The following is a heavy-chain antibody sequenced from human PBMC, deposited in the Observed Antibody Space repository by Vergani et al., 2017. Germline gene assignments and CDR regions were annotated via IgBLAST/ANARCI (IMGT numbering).Heavy chain of an antibody. CDR1: GYSFTSYW. J-gene: IGHJ5*02. D-gene: IGHD6-13*01. Sequence: EEQLVPSGAEVKTPGESLMISCKCSGYSFTSYWIGWVRQMPGKGLEWMGIIYPGDSDTRYSPSFQGQVTISVDKSISTAYLQWSSLKASDTAMYYCARGGRAAAVGVRIDWFYPWDQGTLVTVSS. CDR3: ARGGRAAAVGVRIDWFYP. CDR2: IYPGDSDT. V-gene: IGHV5-51*03.